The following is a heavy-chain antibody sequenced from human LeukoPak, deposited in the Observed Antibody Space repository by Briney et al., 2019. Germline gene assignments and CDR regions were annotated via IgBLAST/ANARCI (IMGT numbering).Heavy chain of an antibody. CDR1: GGTFSSYA. J-gene: IGHJ5*02. CDR3: ARWISGSYFWFDP. D-gene: IGHD1-26*01. Sequence: GASVKVSCKASGGTFSSYAIRWVRQAPGQGLEWMGGIIPIFGTANYAQKFQGRVTITADESTSTAYMELSSLRSEDTAVYYCARWISGSYFWFDPWGQGTLVTVSS. V-gene: IGHV1-69*13. CDR2: IIPIFGTA.